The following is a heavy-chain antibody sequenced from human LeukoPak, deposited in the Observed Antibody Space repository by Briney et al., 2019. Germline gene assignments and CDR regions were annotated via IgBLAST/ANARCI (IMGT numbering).Heavy chain of an antibody. CDR2: IWNDGSKQ. Sequence: PGRSLGLSCAASGFTFSTYGMHWVRQAPGKELEWVAVIWNDGSKQYYADSVKGRFTISRDNSKNTLYLQMNSLRAEDTAVYYCARDQGLWVGFWSGYYDLWGQGTLVTVSS. J-gene: IGHJ4*02. V-gene: IGHV3-33*01. CDR3: ARDQGLWVGFWSGYYDL. CDR1: GFTFSTYG. D-gene: IGHD3-3*01.